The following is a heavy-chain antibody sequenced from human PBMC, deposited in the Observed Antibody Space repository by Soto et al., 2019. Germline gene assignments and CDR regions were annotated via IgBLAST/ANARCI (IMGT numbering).Heavy chain of an antibody. V-gene: IGHV3-21*01. D-gene: IGHD2-15*01. CDR3: TRVGNYYSYAMDV. Sequence: EVELVESGGALVKPGGSLTVSCAASGFTFSFFTMNWVRQAPGKGLEWVSSIVNSSNYKHYADSVKGRFSISRDNAKNSLYLHMSSLRAEDTGIYYCTRVGNYYSYAMDVWGQGTTVTVSS. CDR2: IVNSSNYK. CDR1: GFTFSFFT. J-gene: IGHJ6*02.